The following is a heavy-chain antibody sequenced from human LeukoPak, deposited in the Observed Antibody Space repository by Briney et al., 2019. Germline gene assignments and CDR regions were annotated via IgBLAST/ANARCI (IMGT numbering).Heavy chain of an antibody. CDR3: ARDHMVRGVIRPFDY. CDR2: IWYDGSNR. CDR1: GFTFGSYG. J-gene: IGHJ4*02. Sequence: GGSLRLSCAASGFTFGSYGMHWVRQATGKGLEWVAVIWYDGSNRNYADSVKGRFTISRDNSKNTLYLQMNSLRIEDTAVYSCARDHMVRGVIRPFDYWGQGTLVTVSS. V-gene: IGHV3-33*01. D-gene: IGHD3-10*01.